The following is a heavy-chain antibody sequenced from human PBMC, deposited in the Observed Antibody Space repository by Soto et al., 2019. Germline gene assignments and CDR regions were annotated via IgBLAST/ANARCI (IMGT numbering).Heavy chain of an antibody. Sequence: EVQLLESGGGLVQPGGSLRLSCAASGFTFSSYAMSWVRQAPGKGLEWVSAISGSGGSTYYADSVKGRFTISRDNSTNTLYLQMNSLRAEDTAVYYCAKARMTMSKYYYYGMDVWGQGTTVTVSS. J-gene: IGHJ6*02. CDR2: ISGSGGST. CDR3: AKARMTMSKYYYYGMDV. CDR1: GFTFSSYA. V-gene: IGHV3-23*01. D-gene: IGHD3-3*01.